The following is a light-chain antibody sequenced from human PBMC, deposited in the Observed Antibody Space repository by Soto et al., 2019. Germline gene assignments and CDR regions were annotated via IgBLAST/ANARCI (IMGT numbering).Light chain of an antibody. Sequence: DIVMTQSPATLSVSPGERATLSCRASQSVASNLAWYQQRPGQAPRLLIYGASTRATGVPVRFSGSRSGTEFTLTISSLQSEDFAVYYCHHYNNWPHTFGGGTKVEIK. J-gene: IGKJ4*01. V-gene: IGKV3-15*01. CDR1: QSVASN. CDR3: HHYNNWPHT. CDR2: GAS.